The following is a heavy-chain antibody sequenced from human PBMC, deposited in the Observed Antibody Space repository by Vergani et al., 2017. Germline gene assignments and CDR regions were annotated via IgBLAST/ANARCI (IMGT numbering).Heavy chain of an antibody. D-gene: IGHD3-22*01. J-gene: IGHJ5*02. CDR1: GGSISSGSYY. V-gene: IGHV4-61*02. CDR3: ARDQKYYYDSSGYYNWFDP. CDR2: IYTSGST. Sequence: QVQLQQWGAGLVKPSQTLSLTCTVSGGSISSGSYYWSWIRQPAGKGLEWIGRIYTSGSTNYNPSLKSRVTISVDTSKNQFSLKLSSVTAADTAVYYCARDQKYYYDSSGYYNWFDPWGQGTLVTVSS.